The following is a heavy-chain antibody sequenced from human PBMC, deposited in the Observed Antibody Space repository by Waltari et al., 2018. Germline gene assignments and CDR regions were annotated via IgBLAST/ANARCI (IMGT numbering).Heavy chain of an antibody. Sequence: QLQLQESGPGLVKPSETMSLTCTVAGAFVSNSHYFWGWIRQTPEKGLEWIVTMYYTGTTYYNPYLQSRVSISLDTSKTQFSLKLHSVTAADTAVYYCASPPPTGGSSFDFWGPGTLVTVSS. CDR1: GAFVSNSHYF. V-gene: IGHV4-39*07. D-gene: IGHD3-16*01. CDR3: ASPPPTGGSSFDF. J-gene: IGHJ4*02. CDR2: MYYTGTT.